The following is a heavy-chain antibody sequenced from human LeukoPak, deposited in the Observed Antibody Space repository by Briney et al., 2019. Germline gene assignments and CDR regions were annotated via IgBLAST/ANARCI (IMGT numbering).Heavy chain of an antibody. J-gene: IGHJ4*02. V-gene: IGHV3-30*03. Sequence: GGSLSLSGAASGFTFSSYGMHWFRQAPGKGLEWVAVISYDGSNKYYADSVKGRFTISRDNSKNTLYLQMNSLRAEDTAVYYCARGGDIVVVPAATYFDYWGQGTLVTVSS. CDR1: GFTFSSYG. CDR2: ISYDGSNK. CDR3: ARGGDIVVVPAATYFDY. D-gene: IGHD2-2*01.